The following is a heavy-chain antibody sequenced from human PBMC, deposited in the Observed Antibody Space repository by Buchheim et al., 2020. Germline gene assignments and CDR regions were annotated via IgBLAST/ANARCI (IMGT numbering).Heavy chain of an antibody. J-gene: IGHJ6*02. CDR2: MNPNSGNT. V-gene: IGHV1-8*01. Sequence: QVQLVQSGAEVKKPGASVKVSCKASGYTFTSYDINWVRQATGQGLEWMGWMNPNSGNTGYAQEFQGRVTMTRNTSISTAYMELSSLRSEDTAVYYCARGPSLSHYYDFWSGYYKNYYGMDVWGQGTT. CDR1: GYTFTSYD. D-gene: IGHD3-3*01. CDR3: ARGPSLSHYYDFWSGYYKNYYGMDV.